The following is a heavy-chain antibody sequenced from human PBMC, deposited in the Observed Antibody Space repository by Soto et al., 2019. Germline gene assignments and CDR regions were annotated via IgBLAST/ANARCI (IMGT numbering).Heavy chain of an antibody. J-gene: IGHJ4*02. CDR3: ARDQGYYDSSGSLSFDY. Sequence: PSETLSLTCSVSGASVSSRYWNWIRQPPGKGLEWIGYIYYPATTNYNPSLKSRVTISVDTSKNQFSLTLSSVTAADTAVYYCARDQGYYDSSGSLSFDYWGQGTLVTVSS. CDR1: GASVSSRY. D-gene: IGHD3-22*01. V-gene: IGHV4-59*02. CDR2: IYYPATT.